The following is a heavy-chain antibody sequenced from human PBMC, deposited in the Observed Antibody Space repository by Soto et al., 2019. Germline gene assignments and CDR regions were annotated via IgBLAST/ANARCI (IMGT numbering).Heavy chain of an antibody. CDR2: ISAYNGNT. D-gene: IGHD3-3*01. J-gene: IGHJ3*02. CDR1: GYTFTSYG. CDR3: ARDQDDFWSGYFPPWAFDI. Sequence: ASVKVSCKASGYTFTSYGISWVRQAPGQGLEWMGWISAYNGNTNYVQKLQGRVTMTTDTSTSTAYMELRSLRSDDTAVYYCARDQDDFWSGYFPPWAFDIWGQGTMVTVSS. V-gene: IGHV1-18*01.